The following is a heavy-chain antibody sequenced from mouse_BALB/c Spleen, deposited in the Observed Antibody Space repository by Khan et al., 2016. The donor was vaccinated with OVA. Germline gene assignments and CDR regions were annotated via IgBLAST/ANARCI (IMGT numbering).Heavy chain of an antibody. CDR2: IWAGGST. CDR1: GFSLTSYG. Sequence: VQLKESGPGLVAPSQSLSITCTVSGFSLTSYGVHWIRQPPGKGLEWLGVIWAGGSTNYNSALMSRLSISKENSKSQVFLKMNSLQTDDTAMYFCARNREPDYFDYWGQGTTLTVSS. V-gene: IGHV2-9*02. CDR3: ARNREPDYFDY. J-gene: IGHJ2*01.